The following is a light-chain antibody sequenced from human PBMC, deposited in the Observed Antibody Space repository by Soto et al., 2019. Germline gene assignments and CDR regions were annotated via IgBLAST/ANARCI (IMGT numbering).Light chain of an antibody. Sequence: DIQMTQSPSSLSASVGDRVTITCRASQSISSYLNWYQQKPGKAPKLLIYAASSSQSGVPSRFSGCGSGTDFTLTISSLQPEDFATYYCQQSYSTPPTFGQGTKVEIK. J-gene: IGKJ1*01. CDR1: QSISSY. CDR3: QQSYSTPPT. V-gene: IGKV1-39*01. CDR2: AAS.